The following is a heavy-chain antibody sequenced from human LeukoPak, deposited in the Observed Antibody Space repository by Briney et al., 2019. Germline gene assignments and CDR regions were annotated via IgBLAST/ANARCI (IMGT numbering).Heavy chain of an antibody. J-gene: IGHJ3*01. CDR3: ARDGSYIGLDV. CDR2: LNWNGGST. D-gene: IGHD1-26*01. Sequence: PGGSLRLSCAASGFTFEKHDMSWVRQAPGKGLEWVSGLNWNGGSTGYADSVKGRFTISRDNAKKSLYLQMNSLRAEDTALYYCARDGSYIGLDVWGQGTMVTVSS. V-gene: IGHV3-20*04. CDR1: GFTFEKHD.